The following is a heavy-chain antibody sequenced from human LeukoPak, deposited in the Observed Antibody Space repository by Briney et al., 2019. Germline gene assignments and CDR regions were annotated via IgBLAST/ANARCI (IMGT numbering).Heavy chain of an antibody. CDR3: ARGPPGILRFLEWNFPLDY. D-gene: IGHD3-3*01. CDR2: INPNSGGT. CDR1: GYTFTGYY. Sequence: ASVKVSCKASGYTFTGYYMHWVRQAPGQGLEWMGWINPNSGGTNYAQKFQGRVTMTRDTSISTAYMELSRLRSDDTAMYYCARGPPGILRFLEWNFPLDYWGQGTLVTVSS. V-gene: IGHV1-2*02. J-gene: IGHJ4*02.